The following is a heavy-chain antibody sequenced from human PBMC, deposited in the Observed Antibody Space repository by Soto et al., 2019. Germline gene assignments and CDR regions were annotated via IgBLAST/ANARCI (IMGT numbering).Heavy chain of an antibody. CDR2: FDPEDGET. Sequence: GASVKVSCKVPGYTVTELSVHLVRQAPGKGLEWMGGFDPEDGETIYAQKFQGRVTMTEDTSTDTAYMELSSLRSEDTAVYYCATVSLSGSGRYSYYYYGMDVWAQGTTVIVSS. D-gene: IGHD1-20*01. CDR3: ATVSLSGSGRYSYYYYGMDV. V-gene: IGHV1-24*01. J-gene: IGHJ6*02. CDR1: GYTVTELS.